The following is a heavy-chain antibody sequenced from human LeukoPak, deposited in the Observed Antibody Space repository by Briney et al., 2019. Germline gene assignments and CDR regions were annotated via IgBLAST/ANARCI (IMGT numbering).Heavy chain of an antibody. CDR2: ISYDGSNK. V-gene: IGHV3-30*04. J-gene: IGHJ4*02. D-gene: IGHD5-12*01. Sequence: HPGRSLRLSCAASGFTFSSYAMHWVRQAPGKGLEWVAVISYDGSNKYYADSVKGRFTISRDNSKNTLYLQMNSLRAEDTAVYYCARAAGGYRGYFDYWGQGTLATVSS. CDR1: GFTFSSYA. CDR3: ARAAGGYRGYFDY.